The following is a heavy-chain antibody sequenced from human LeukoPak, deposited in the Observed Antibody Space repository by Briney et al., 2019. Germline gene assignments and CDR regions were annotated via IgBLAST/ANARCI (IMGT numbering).Heavy chain of an antibody. V-gene: IGHV3-74*01. Sequence: GGSLRLSCAASGFTFSSYWMHWVRQAPGKGLVWVSRINSDGSSTSYADSVKGRFTISRDNAKNTLYMQMNSLRAEDTAVYYCARSARYHFWSGYYDYWGQGALVTVSS. CDR1: GFTFSSYW. CDR3: ARSARYHFWSGYYDY. J-gene: IGHJ4*02. CDR2: INSDGSST. D-gene: IGHD3-3*01.